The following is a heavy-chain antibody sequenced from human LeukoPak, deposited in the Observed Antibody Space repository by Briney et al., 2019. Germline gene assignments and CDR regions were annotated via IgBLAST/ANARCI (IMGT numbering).Heavy chain of an antibody. Sequence: RASVKVSCKASGYTFTGYYMHWVRQAPGQGLEWMGWINPNSGGTNYAQKFQGRVTMTRDTSISTAYMELSSLRSEDTAVYYCARDRGVLSGYSSSWYSFNWFDPWGQGTLVTVSS. CDR2: INPNSGGT. V-gene: IGHV1-2*02. CDR3: ARDRGVLSGYSSSWYSFNWFDP. D-gene: IGHD6-13*01. J-gene: IGHJ5*02. CDR1: GYTFTGYY.